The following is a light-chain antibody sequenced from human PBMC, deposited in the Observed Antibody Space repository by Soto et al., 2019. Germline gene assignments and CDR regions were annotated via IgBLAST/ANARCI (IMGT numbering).Light chain of an antibody. J-gene: IGKJ4*01. Sequence: DIQMTQSPSTLSASVGDRVTITCRASQSISSWLAWYQQKPGKAPKLLIYDASSLESGVPSRLSGSGSGTEFTLTISSLQPDAFATYYCEQYNSYSLTFGGGTKVESK. CDR1: QSISSW. CDR3: EQYNSYSLT. V-gene: IGKV1-5*01. CDR2: DAS.